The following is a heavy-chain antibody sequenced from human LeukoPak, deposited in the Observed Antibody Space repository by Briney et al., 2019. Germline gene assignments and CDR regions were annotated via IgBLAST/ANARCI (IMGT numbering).Heavy chain of an antibody. CDR2: VSATGYTT. J-gene: IGHJ6*03. CDR1: GFTFSSYG. V-gene: IGHV3-23*01. Sequence: GGSLRLSCVASGFTFSSYGMSWVRQAPGKGLEWVSYVSATGYTTNYADSVKGRFRISRDNSKNTLYVQMNSLRAEDTAVYYCAKGVRYMEVWGKGTTVTISS. CDR3: AKGVRYMEV.